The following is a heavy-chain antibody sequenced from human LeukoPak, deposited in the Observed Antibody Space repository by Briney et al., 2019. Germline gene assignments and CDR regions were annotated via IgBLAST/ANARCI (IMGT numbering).Heavy chain of an antibody. D-gene: IGHD4-17*01. J-gene: IGHJ4*02. V-gene: IGHV3-30*04. Sequence: GGSLRLSCAASGFSFSTYAMHWVRQAPGKGLEWVALISYDGFNKYYPDSVKGRFTISRDNSKNTLYLQMNSLRAEDTAVYYCANYGDYPAREVDYWGQGTLVTVSS. CDR1: GFSFSTYA. CDR3: ANYGDYPAREVDY. CDR2: ISYDGFNK.